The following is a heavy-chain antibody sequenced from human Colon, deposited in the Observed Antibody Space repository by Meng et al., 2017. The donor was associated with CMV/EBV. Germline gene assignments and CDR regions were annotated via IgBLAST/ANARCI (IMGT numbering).Heavy chain of an antibody. CDR2: IYYTGND. D-gene: IGHD5-24*01. V-gene: IGHV4-39*07. Sequence: QLQEPGPELVKPSETRSLPCTVSGDSISGRSYYWGWFRQPPGKGLEWIASIYYTGNDYHNPSLKSRVTISIDTSNNQFSLRLTSVTAADTAVYYCARMALHWYFDLWGRGTLVTVSS. CDR1: GDSISGRSYY. CDR3: ARMALHWYFDL. J-gene: IGHJ2*01.